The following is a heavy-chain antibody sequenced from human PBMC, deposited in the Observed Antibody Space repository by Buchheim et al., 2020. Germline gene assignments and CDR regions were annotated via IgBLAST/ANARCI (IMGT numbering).Heavy chain of an antibody. CDR2: ISYDGSNK. Sequence: QVQLVESGGGVVQPGRFLRLSCAASGFTFNSYAMHWVRQAPGKGLEWVAVISYDGSNKYYADSVKGRFAISRANSKNTLYLQMNSLRAEDTAVYYCARENGYCTSTSCYTNWFDPWGQGTL. V-gene: IGHV3-30*09. D-gene: IGHD2-2*01. J-gene: IGHJ5*02. CDR3: ARENGYCTSTSCYTNWFDP. CDR1: GFTFNSYA.